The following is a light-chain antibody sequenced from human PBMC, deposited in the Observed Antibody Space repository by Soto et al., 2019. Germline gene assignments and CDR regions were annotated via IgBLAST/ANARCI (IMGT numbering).Light chain of an antibody. CDR1: QSVSSN. V-gene: IGKV3-15*01. Sequence: EIVMTQSPDTLSVSPGERATLSCRASQSVSSNLAWYQHKPGQAPRLLMYGASTRATGVPARFSGSGSGTELTLTISSLQSEDFAVYYCQQYTDWPLTFGQATRVEIK. CDR2: GAS. CDR3: QQYTDWPLT. J-gene: IGKJ1*01.